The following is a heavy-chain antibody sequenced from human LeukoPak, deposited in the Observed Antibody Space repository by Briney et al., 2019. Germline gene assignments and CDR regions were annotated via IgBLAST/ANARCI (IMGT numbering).Heavy chain of an antibody. D-gene: IGHD1-26*01. CDR1: GYTFTSYG. V-gene: IGHV1-18*01. CDR3: ARDEPIFSGLESGSKPPPR. CDR2: ISVYNGNT. J-gene: IGHJ3*01. Sequence: ASVKVSCKASGYTFTSYGISWVRQAPGQGLEWMGWISVYNGNTNYAQKLQGRVTMTTDTSTSTAYMELRSLRSDDTAVYYCARDEPIFSGLESGSKPPPRWGQGTMVIVSS.